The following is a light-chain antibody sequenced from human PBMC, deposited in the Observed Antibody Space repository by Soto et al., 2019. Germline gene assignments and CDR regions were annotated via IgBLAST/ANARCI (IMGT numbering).Light chain of an antibody. V-gene: IGLV2-14*01. CDR3: SSYTRSSLYV. CDR1: SSDVGGYNY. Sequence: QSALTQPASVSGSPGQSITISCTGTSSDVGGYNYVSWYQQHPGKPPKLMIYDVSNRPAGVSNRFSGSKSGNTASLTISGLQAEDEADYYCSSYTRSSLYVFGTGTKLTVL. J-gene: IGLJ1*01. CDR2: DVS.